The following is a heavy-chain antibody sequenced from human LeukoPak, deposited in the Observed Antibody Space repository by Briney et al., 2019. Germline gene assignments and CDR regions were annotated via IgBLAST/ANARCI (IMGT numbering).Heavy chain of an antibody. D-gene: IGHD1-1*01. J-gene: IGHJ6*02. CDR3: ARSYDNRYGMDV. CDR2: ITGGGAST. Sequence: GGSLRLSCAASGFTFSTYVMNWVRQAPGKGLEWVSSITGGGASTYGDSVKGRFTISRDNSKKTLYLQMNSLRAEDTALYYCARSYDNRYGMDVWGQGTTVTVSS. V-gene: IGHV3-23*01. CDR1: GFTFSTYV.